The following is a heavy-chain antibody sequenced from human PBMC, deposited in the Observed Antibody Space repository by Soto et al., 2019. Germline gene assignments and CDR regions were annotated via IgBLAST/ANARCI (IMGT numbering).Heavy chain of an antibody. CDR2: IIPIFGTA. V-gene: IGHV1-69*13. J-gene: IGHJ3*02. D-gene: IGHD3-22*01. Sequence: AASVKVSCKASGGTFSSYAISWVRQAPGQGLEWMGGIIPIFGTANYAQKFQGRVTITADESTSTAYMELSSLRSEDTAVYYCARKGYYYDSSGYSGIDAFDIWGQGTMVTVSS. CDR3: ARKGYYYDSSGYSGIDAFDI. CDR1: GGTFSSYA.